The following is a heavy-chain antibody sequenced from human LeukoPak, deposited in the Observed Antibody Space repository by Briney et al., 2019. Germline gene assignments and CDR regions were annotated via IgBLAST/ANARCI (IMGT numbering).Heavy chain of an antibody. Sequence: SETLSLTCTVSGGSISYNYWSWIRQPPGKGLEWIGYIYYSGSTNYNPSFKSRVTMSVDTSKNQFSLKLSSVTAADTAVYYCAGGKYSSSFIDFDYWGQGTLVTVSS. CDR1: GGSISYNY. J-gene: IGHJ4*02. D-gene: IGHD6-13*01. CDR3: AGGKYSSSFIDFDY. CDR2: IYYSGST. V-gene: IGHV4-59*12.